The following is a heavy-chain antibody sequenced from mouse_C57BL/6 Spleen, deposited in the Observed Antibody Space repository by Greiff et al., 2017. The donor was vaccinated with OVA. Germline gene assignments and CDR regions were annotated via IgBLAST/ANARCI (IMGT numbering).Heavy chain of an antibody. CDR1: GYAFSSSW. V-gene: IGHV1-82*01. J-gene: IGHJ2*01. Sequence: QVQLKQSGPELVKPGASVKISCKASGYAFSSSWMNWVKQRPGKGLEWIGRIYPGDGDTNSNGKFKGKATLTADKSSSTAYMQLSSLTSEDSAVYFCARFEGLRRGGFDYWGQGTTLTVSS. CDR2: IYPGDGDT. D-gene: IGHD2-4*01. CDR3: ARFEGLRRGGFDY.